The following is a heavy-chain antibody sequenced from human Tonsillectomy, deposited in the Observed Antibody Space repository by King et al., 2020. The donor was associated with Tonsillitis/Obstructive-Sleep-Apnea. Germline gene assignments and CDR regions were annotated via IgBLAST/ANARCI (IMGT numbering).Heavy chain of an antibody. D-gene: IGHD1-26*01. CDR1: GFTVISNY. J-gene: IGHJ5*02. V-gene: IGHV3-53*01. CDR2: IYSGGST. CDR3: ARIVTIVGATQFDP. Sequence: VQLVESGGGLIQPGGSLRLSCAASGFTVISNYMSWVRQAPGKGLEWVSVIYSGGSTYYADSVKGRFTISRDNSKNTLYLQMNSLRAEDMAVYYCARIVTIVGATQFDPWGQGTLVTVSS.